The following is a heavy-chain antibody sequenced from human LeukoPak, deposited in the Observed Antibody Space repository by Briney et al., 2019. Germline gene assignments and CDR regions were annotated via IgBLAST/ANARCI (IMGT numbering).Heavy chain of an antibody. CDR2: ISDDGSYT. D-gene: IGHD2-21*01. CDR3: ASFGISWRSSY. Sequence: GESLKISCAASGFSFSSHRVHWVRQAPGKGLVWVSRISDDGSYTSNVDSVKGRFTISRDNVNNMLYLHMNSLRAEDTAVYYCASFGISWRSSYWGQGTLVTVSS. V-gene: IGHV3-74*01. J-gene: IGHJ4*02. CDR1: GFSFSSHR.